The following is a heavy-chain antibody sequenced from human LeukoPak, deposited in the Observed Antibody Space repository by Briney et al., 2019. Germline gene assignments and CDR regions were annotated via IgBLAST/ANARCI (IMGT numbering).Heavy chain of an antibody. D-gene: IGHD3-3*01. Sequence: SETLSLTCAVYGGSFSGYYWSWIRQPPGKGLEWIGEINHSGSTNYNPSLKSRVTISVDTSKKQFSLKLSSVTAADTAVYYCARRHYDFWTTKGYFDYWGQGTLVTVSS. CDR1: GGSFSGYY. CDR2: INHSGST. V-gene: IGHV4-34*01. CDR3: ARRHYDFWTTKGYFDY. J-gene: IGHJ4*02.